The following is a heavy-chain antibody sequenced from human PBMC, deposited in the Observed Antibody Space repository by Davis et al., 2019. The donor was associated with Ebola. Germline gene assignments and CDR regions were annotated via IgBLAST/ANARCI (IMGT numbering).Heavy chain of an antibody. CDR3: ARDPPYDFWSGYHYGMDV. J-gene: IGHJ6*02. CDR2: ISSSGSTI. CDR1: GFTFSSYE. V-gene: IGHV3-48*03. D-gene: IGHD3-3*01. Sequence: GESLKISCAASGFTFSSYEMNWVRQAPGKGLEWVSYISSSGSTIYYADSVKGRFTISRDNAKNSLYLQMNSLRDEDTAVYYCARDPPYDFWSGYHYGMDVWGQGTTVTVSS.